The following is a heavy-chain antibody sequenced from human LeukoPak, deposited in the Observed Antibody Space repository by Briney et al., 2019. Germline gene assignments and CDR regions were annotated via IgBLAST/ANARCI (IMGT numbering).Heavy chain of an antibody. D-gene: IGHD3-22*01. J-gene: IGHJ4*02. CDR1: GLIFSSYA. V-gene: IGHV3-23*01. Sequence: GGSLRLSCAASGLIFSSYAMTWVRQAPGKGPEWVSGISGSGDSTYYADSVKGRFTISRDNSKNTLYLQMNSLRAKDTAVYYCAKDSTKYYYDSSGYRDYWGQGTLVTVSS. CDR2: ISGSGDST. CDR3: AKDSTKYYYDSSGYRDY.